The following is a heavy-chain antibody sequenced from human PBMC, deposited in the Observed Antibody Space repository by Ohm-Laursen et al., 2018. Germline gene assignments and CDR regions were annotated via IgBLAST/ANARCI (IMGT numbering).Heavy chain of an antibody. CDR3: ARDPDQGWIFGVVISPPDY. V-gene: IGHV3-21*01. Sequence: SLRLSCAAPGFTFSSYWMHWVRQAPGKGLEWVSSISSSSSYIYYADSVKDRFTISRDNAKNSLYLQMNSLRAEDTAVYYCARDPDQGWIFGVVISPPDYWGQGTLVTVSS. CDR2: ISSSSSYI. J-gene: IGHJ4*02. D-gene: IGHD3-3*01. CDR1: GFTFSSYW.